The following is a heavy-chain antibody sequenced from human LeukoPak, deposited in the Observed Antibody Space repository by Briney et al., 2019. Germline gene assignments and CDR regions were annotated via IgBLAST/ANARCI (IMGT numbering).Heavy chain of an antibody. J-gene: IGHJ6*03. CDR2: MNPNSGNT. Sequence: ASVKVSCKASGYTFTSYDINWVRQATGQGLEWMGWMNPNSGNTGYAQKFQGRVTMTRNTSISTAHMELSSLRSEDTAVYYCARSSDRFGELYYYYMDVWGKGTTVTVSS. V-gene: IGHV1-8*01. D-gene: IGHD3-10*01. CDR3: ARSSDRFGELYYYYMDV. CDR1: GYTFTSYD.